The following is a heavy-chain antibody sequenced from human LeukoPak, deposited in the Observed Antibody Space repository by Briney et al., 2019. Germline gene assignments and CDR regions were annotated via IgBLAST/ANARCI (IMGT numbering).Heavy chain of an antibody. CDR1: GYTFTAYY. D-gene: IGHD2-2*01. CDR2: INPNNGGT. J-gene: IGHJ6*03. V-gene: IGHV1-2*02. CDR3: ARAQGYCSSTSCYYYYYYYMDV. Sequence: ASVKVSCKASGYTFTAYYIHWVRQAPGQGLQWVGWINPNNGGTNYAQNFQGRVTMTRDTSISTAYMELTSLTSDDTAMYYCARAQGYCSSTSCYYYYYYYMDVWGKGTTVTVSS.